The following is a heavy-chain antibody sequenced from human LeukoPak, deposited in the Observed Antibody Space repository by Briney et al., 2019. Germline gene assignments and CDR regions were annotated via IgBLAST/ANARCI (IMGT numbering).Heavy chain of an antibody. CDR1: GFTFSSYA. CDR2: LSGDSSSI. Sequence: GGSLRLSCAASGFTFSSYAMSWVRQAPGKGLEWVSGLSGDSSSIYYAASVKGRFTISRDNSKNMMYLQMNSLRAEDTAVYYCTRFRGSGSSTLYSFDYWGQGSLVTVAP. D-gene: IGHD3-10*01. J-gene: IGHJ4*02. CDR3: TRFRGSGSSTLYSFDY. V-gene: IGHV3-23*01.